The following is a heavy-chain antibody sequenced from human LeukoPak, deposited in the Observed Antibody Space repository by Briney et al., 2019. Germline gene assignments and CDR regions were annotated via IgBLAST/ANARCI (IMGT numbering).Heavy chain of an antibody. CDR2: IYHSGST. CDR1: GYSISSGYY. CDR3: ARRTDGFWFDP. J-gene: IGHJ5*02. V-gene: IGHV4-38-2*02. Sequence: SETLSLTCTVSGYSISSGYYWGWIRQPPGKGLEWIGSIYHSGSTYYNPSLKSRVTISADTSKNQFSLKLSSVTAADTAVYYCARRTDGFWFDPWGQGTLVTVSS. D-gene: IGHD3-10*01.